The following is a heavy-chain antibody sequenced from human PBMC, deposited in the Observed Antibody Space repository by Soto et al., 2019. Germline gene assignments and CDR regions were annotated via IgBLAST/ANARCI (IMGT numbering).Heavy chain of an antibody. J-gene: IGHJ4*02. CDR1: GFTFSSYA. V-gene: IGHV3-23*01. Sequence: EVQLLESGGGLVQPGGSLRLSCAASGFTFSSYAMSWVRQAPGKGLEWVSAISGSGGSTYYADSVKGRFTISRDNSXNXXXXXMNSLRAEDTAVYYCAKGPKGGHDYFDYWGQGTLVTVSS. D-gene: IGHD3-16*01. CDR2: ISGSGGST. CDR3: AKGPKGGHDYFDY.